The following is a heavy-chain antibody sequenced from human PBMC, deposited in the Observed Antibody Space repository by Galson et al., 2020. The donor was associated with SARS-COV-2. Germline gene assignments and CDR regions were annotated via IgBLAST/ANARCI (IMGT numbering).Heavy chain of an antibody. CDR2: TYDSGST. J-gene: IGHJ4*02. CDR3: ARHGRGELLFPFDY. D-gene: IGHD1-26*01. Sequence: SKTLSLTCTVSGGSISSSIYFWGWLRQPPGKALQWIGTTYDSGSTYYDPSLKSRLTISVDTSKNQFSLKLSSVTAADTAVYYCARHGRGELLFPFDYWGQGILVTVSS. CDR1: GGSISSSIYF. V-gene: IGHV4-39*01.